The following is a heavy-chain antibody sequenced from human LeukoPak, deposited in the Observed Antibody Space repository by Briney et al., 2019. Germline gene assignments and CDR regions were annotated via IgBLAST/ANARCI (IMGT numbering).Heavy chain of an antibody. CDR1: GYTFTSYD. J-gene: IGHJ4*02. D-gene: IGHD6-6*01. Sequence: ASVTVSCKASGYTFTSYDINWVRQATGQGLEWMGWMNPNSGNTGYAHKFQGRVTITRNTSISTAYMELSSLRSEDTAVYYCARGEGSSYPYWGQGTLVTVSS. CDR3: ARGEGSSYPY. V-gene: IGHV1-8*03. CDR2: MNPNSGNT.